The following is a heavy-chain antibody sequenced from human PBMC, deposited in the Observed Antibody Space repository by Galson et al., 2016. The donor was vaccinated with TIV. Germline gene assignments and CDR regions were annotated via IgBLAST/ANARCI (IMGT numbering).Heavy chain of an antibody. J-gene: IGHJ4*02. V-gene: IGHV5-10-1*01. CDR2: IDPGDSYT. CDR3: ARPHYGDGDY. D-gene: IGHD4-17*01. CDR1: GYNFTNYW. Sequence: QSGAEVKKPRESLRISCKASGYNFTNYWIIWVRQMPGRGLEWVGRIDPGDSYTEYTSSFQGHVIISADKSIGTSYLQWSSLQASDTAVYYCARPHYGDGDYWGLGTLVTVSS.